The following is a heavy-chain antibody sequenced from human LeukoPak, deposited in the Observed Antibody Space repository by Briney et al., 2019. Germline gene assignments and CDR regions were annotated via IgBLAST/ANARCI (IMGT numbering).Heavy chain of an antibody. J-gene: IGHJ4*02. CDR3: ARASPERGYSYGPLDNYFDY. Sequence: GGSLRLSCAASGFTFSNYCMSWVRQAPGKGLEWVVNIKQDGSEKYYVDSGKGRFTISRDNAKNSLYLQMNSLRAEDTAVYYCARASPERGYSYGPLDNYFDYWGQGTLVTVSP. D-gene: IGHD5-18*01. CDR2: IKQDGSEK. CDR1: GFTFSNYC. V-gene: IGHV3-7*01.